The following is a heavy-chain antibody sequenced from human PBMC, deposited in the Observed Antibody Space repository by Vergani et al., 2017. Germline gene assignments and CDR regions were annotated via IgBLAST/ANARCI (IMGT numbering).Heavy chain of an antibody. J-gene: IGHJ4*02. Sequence: QVQLVESGGGVVQPGRSLRLSCAASGFTFSSYAMHWVRQAPGKGLEWVAVISYDGSNKYYADSVKGRFTISRDNSKNTLYLQMNSLRAEDTAVYYCARGGEPTYYDFWSGYSQAYYFDYWGQGTLVTVSS. D-gene: IGHD3-3*01. CDR3: ARGGEPTYYDFWSGYSQAYYFDY. CDR2: ISYDGSNK. CDR1: GFTFSSYA. V-gene: IGHV3-30*01.